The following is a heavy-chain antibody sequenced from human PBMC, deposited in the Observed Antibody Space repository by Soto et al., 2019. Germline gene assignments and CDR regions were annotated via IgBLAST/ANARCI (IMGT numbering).Heavy chain of an antibody. V-gene: IGHV4-39*01. CDR3: AGELRFLEFKPPEAYKWFDP. Sequence: KASETLSLTCTVSGGSISSSSYYWGWIRQPPGKGLEWIGSIYYSGSTYYNPSLKSRVTISVDTSKNQFSLKLSSVTAADTAVYYCAGELRFLEFKPPEAYKWFDPWGQGTLVTVSS. J-gene: IGHJ5*02. CDR1: GGSISSSSYY. CDR2: IYYSGST. D-gene: IGHD3-3*01.